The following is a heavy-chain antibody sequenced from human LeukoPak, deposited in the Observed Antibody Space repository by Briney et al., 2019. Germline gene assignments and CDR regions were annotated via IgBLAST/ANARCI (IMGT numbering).Heavy chain of an antibody. CDR1: GFTFSSYS. D-gene: IGHD6-6*01. V-gene: IGHV3-21*01. CDR3: ARGEWSSSPFDY. CDR2: ISSSSSYI. Sequence: GGSLRLSCAASGFTFSSYSMNWVRQAPGKGLEWVSSISSSSSYIYYADSVKGRFTISRDNAKNSLYLQMNSLKAEDTAVYYCARGEWSSSPFDYWGQGTLVTVSS. J-gene: IGHJ4*02.